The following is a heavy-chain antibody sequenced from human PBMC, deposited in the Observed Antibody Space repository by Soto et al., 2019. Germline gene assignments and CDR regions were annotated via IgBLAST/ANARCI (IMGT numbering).Heavy chain of an antibody. J-gene: IGHJ4*02. V-gene: IGHV1-18*01. CDR2: ISAYNGNT. D-gene: IGHD2-15*01. CDR1: GYTFTSYG. Sequence: ASVKVSCKASGYTFTSYGISWVRQAPGQGLEWMGWISAYNGNTNYAQKLQGRVTMTTDTSTSTAYMELRSLRSDDTAVYYCARDRFNHVVAAAPGYWGQGTLVTVSS. CDR3: ARDRFNHVVAAAPGY.